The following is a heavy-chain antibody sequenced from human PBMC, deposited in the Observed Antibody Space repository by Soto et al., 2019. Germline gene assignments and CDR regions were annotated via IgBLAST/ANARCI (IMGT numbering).Heavy chain of an antibody. J-gene: IGHJ4*02. Sequence: PSETLSLTCTVSGGSISSGGYYWTWIRQHPGKGLEWIGYNYYSGITYYNPSLKSRVTISLDTSKNQFSLKLSSVTATDTAVYYCARHVRGWQLMLDNWGQGSRVTVAS. CDR1: GGSISSGGYY. V-gene: IGHV4-31*03. CDR2: NYYSGIT. D-gene: IGHD6-13*01. CDR3: ARHVRGWQLMLDN.